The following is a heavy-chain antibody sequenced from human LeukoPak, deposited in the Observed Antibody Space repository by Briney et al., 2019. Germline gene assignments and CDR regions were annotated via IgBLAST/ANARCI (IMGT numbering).Heavy chain of an antibody. V-gene: IGHV1-2*02. J-gene: IGHJ6*02. D-gene: IGHD6-19*01. CDR2: INPNSGGT. CDR1: GYTFTGYY. Sequence: ASVKVSCKASGYTFTGYYMHWVRQAPGQGLEWMGWINPNSGGTNYAQKFQGRVTMTRDTSISTAYMELNRLRSDDTAVYYCARDAVGGHYYGIDVWGQGTTVTVSS. CDR3: ARDAVGGHYYGIDV.